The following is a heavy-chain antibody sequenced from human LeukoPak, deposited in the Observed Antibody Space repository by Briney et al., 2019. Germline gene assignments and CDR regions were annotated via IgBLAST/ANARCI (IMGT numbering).Heavy chain of an antibody. CDR2: INPSGGTT. CDR1: GYIFTNYY. J-gene: IGHJ5*02. D-gene: IGHD3-22*01. Sequence: GASVKVSCKTSGYIFTNYYIHWVRQAPGHGLEWMGIINPSGGTTNYAQKFQGRVTMTRDTSTSTVFMDLSTLTSDDTAIYYCARDAYRDGSGSSPNWFDPWGQGILVTVSS. V-gene: IGHV1-46*01. CDR3: ARDAYRDGSGSSPNWFDP.